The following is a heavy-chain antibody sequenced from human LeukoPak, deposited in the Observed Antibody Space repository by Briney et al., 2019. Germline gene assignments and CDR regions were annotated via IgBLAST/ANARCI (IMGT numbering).Heavy chain of an antibody. D-gene: IGHD3-10*01. CDR3: AKARITMVRGVINYHYYFMDG. CDR2: IYSGGST. V-gene: IGHV3-66*01. Sequence: GGSLRLSCAASGFTGSGNYMSWVPPAPGKGLEWGSVIYSGGSTYYTDSVKGRFTISRDNSKNTLYLLMKSLRAEATAVYYCAKARITMVRGVINYHYYFMDGGGKG. CDR1: GFTGSGNY. J-gene: IGHJ6*03.